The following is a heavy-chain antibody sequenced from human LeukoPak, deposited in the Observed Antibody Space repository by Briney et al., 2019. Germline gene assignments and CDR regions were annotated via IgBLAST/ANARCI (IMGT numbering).Heavy chain of an antibody. Sequence: GGSLRLSCVASGFTLSNYAMHWVRQAPGKGLEWVAVISYDGSNKYYADSVKGRFTISRDNSKNTLYLQMNSLRAEDTAVYYCARDPAYYYGSGSYGIAFDIWGQGTMVTVSS. CDR2: ISYDGSNK. CDR3: ARDPAYYYGSGSYGIAFDI. CDR1: GFTLSNYA. D-gene: IGHD3-10*01. V-gene: IGHV3-30*03. J-gene: IGHJ3*02.